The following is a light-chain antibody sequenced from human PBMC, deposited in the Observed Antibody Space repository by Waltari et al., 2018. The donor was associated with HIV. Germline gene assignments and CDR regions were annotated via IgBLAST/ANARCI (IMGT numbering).Light chain of an antibody. CDR1: SSDIGLFNL. CDR3: SSFTSSRTVI. V-gene: IGLV2-14*01. CDR2: GVN. Sequence: QSALTQPASVSGSPGQSISIPCTGTSSDIGLFNLVSWYQQLPDGAPQLILFGVNILPSYGSFRFSGSKSGATASLTISGLQAGDEAVYFCSSFTSSRTVIFGGGTKVTVL. J-gene: IGLJ2*01.